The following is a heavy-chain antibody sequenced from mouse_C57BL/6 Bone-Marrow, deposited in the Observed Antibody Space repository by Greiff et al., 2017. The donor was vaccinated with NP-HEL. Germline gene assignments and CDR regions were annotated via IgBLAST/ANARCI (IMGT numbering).Heavy chain of an antibody. CDR2: ISYDGSN. J-gene: IGHJ3*01. CDR3: ARDEAWGFAY. V-gene: IGHV3-6*01. D-gene: IGHD3-2*02. Sequence: EVQLVESGPGLVKPSQSLSLTCSVTGYSITSGYYWNWIRQFPGNKLEWMGYISYDGSNNYNPSLKNRISITRDTSKNQFFLKLNSVTTEDTATYYCARDEAWGFAYWVQGTLVTVSA. CDR1: GYSITSGYY.